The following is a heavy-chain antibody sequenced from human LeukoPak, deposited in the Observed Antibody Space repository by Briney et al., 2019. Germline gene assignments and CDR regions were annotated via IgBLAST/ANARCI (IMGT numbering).Heavy chain of an antibody. CDR1: GFTFSSYA. CDR3: AKVEGYSYGAFDY. D-gene: IGHD5-18*01. V-gene: IGHV3-23*01. J-gene: IGHJ4*02. Sequence: GGSLRLSCAASGFTFSSYAMRWVRQAPGKGLEWVSAISGSGGSTYYADSVKGRFTISRDNSKNTLYLQMNSLRAEDTAVYYCAKVEGYSYGAFDYWGQGTLVTVSS. CDR2: ISGSGGST.